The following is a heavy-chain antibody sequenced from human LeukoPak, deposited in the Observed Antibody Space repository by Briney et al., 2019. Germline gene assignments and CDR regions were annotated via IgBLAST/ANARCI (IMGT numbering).Heavy chain of an antibody. D-gene: IGHD3-22*01. V-gene: IGHV2-70*01. CDR1: GFSLSTRGMC. J-gene: IGHJ4*02. Sequence: SGPSLVKPTQTLTLTCTFSGFSLSTRGMCVSWIRQPPGKALEWLALIDWDDDKYYSTSLKTRLTISKDTSKNQVVLTMTNMDPVDTATYYCARIRYYDSSGYYSALFDYWGQRTLVTVSS. CDR2: IDWDDDK. CDR3: ARIRYYDSSGYYSALFDY.